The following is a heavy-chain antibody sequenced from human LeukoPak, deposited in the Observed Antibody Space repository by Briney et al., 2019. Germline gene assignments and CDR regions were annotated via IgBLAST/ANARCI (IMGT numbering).Heavy chain of an antibody. CDR3: ARPRTVKSRSSTFDY. J-gene: IGHJ4*02. D-gene: IGHD4-11*01. V-gene: IGHV1-2*02. CDR1: GYTFTGYY. CDR2: INPNSGGT. Sequence: ASVKVSCKASGYTFTGYYMHWVRQAPGQGLEWMGWINPNSGGTNYAQKFQGRVTMTRDTSISTAYMELSRLRSDDTAVYYCARPRTVKSRSSTFDYWGRGTLVTVSS.